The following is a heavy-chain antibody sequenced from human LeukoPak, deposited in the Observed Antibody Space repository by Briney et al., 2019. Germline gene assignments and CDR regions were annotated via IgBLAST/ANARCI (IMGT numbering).Heavy chain of an antibody. J-gene: IGHJ3*02. CDR2: IYYSGST. V-gene: IGHV4-39*07. CDR1: GGSISSSSYY. D-gene: IGHD5-18*01. Sequence: SETLSLTCTVSGGSISSSSYYWGWIRQPPGKGLEWIGSIYYSGSTYYNPSLKSRVTISVDTSKNQFSLKLSSVTAADTAVYYCASRHLSGYSYGPDAFDIWGQGTMVTVSS. CDR3: ASRHLSGYSYGPDAFDI.